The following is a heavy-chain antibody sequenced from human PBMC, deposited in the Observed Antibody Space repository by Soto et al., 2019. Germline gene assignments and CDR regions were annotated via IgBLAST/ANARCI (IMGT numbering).Heavy chain of an antibody. CDR3: AKALRYFDWLVRPWNAMDV. V-gene: IGHV4-31*03. CDR1: GGSVNNKAYS. Sequence: PSETLSLTCTVSGGSVNNKAYSWTWIRQHPAKVPECIGHISSSGRAAYSPSLKRRVAISLDASKNHFSLQLTSVTAADTDVYYCAKALRYFDWLVRPWNAMDVWGQGTTVTVSS. D-gene: IGHD3-9*01. CDR2: ISSSGRA. J-gene: IGHJ6*02.